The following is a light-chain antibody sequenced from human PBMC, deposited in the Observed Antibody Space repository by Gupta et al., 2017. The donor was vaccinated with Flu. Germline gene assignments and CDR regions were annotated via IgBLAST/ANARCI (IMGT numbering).Light chain of an antibody. CDR1: QSLVYSDGNTY. J-gene: IGKJ3*01. CDR2: MVS. V-gene: IGKV2-30*01. Sequence: DVVMTQSPLSLPVTLGQPASISCRSSQSLVYSDGNTYLNWFQQRPGQSPRRLIYMVSNRDSGIPNRFRGRWSGSGFTMKISMVDAEDVGIDYGMQYTHWPCTTPFTFGPGTKVDIK. CDR3: MQYTHWPCTTPFT.